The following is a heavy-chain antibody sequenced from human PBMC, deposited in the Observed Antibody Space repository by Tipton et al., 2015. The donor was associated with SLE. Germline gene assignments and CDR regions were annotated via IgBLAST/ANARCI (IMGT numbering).Heavy chain of an antibody. V-gene: IGHV4-31*03. CDR3: ATDQGHLAY. Sequence: TLSLTCTVSGGSISSGGYYWSWVRQRPGTGLEWIGYIHYSGSTYYNPSLKSRGTISVDTSKNQFSLNLRSVTAADTAVYYCATDQGHLAYWGQGTLVTVSS. CDR1: GGSISSGGYY. J-gene: IGHJ4*02. CDR2: IHYSGST.